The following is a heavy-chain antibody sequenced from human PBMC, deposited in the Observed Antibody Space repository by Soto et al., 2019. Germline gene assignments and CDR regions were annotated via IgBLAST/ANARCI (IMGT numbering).Heavy chain of an antibody. CDR3: ARGDSTDCSNGVCSFFYNHDMHX. CDR2: INPKSGGT. Sequence: ASVKVSCKASGYSFTDYHIHWVRQAPGQGLEWLGLINPKSGGTSTAQKFQGWVTMTTETSISTASMELTRLTSDDTAIYYCARGDSTDCSNGVCSFFYNHDMHXWGQATTVTVS. CDR1: GYSFTDYH. V-gene: IGHV1-2*04. J-gene: IGHJ6*02. D-gene: IGHD2-8*01.